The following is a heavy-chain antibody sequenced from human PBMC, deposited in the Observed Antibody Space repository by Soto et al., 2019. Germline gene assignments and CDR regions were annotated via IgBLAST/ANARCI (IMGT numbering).Heavy chain of an antibody. CDR1: GFTFSSYS. D-gene: IGHD3-9*01. CDR2: ISSSSSYI. CDR3: ARDPTLGDYDILTGYYY. J-gene: IGHJ4*02. Sequence: KPGGSLRLSCAASGFTFSSYSMNWVRQAPGKGLEWVSSISSSSSYIYYADSVKGRFTISRDNAKNSLYLQMNSMRAEDTAVYYCARDPTLGDYDILTGYYYWGQGTLVTVSS. V-gene: IGHV3-21*01.